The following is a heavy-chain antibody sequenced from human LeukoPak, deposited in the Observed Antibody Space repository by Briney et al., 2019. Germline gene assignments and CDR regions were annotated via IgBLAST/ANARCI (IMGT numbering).Heavy chain of an antibody. Sequence: SETLSLTCTVSGGSISGYFWSWIRQPPGKGLEWIGYIHASGSTNQSPSLKSRVTISVDTSKNQFSLRLTSVTAADTAVYYCARGRPVTGSFYFDYWGQGTLVTVSS. CDR2: IHASGST. V-gene: IGHV4-59*01. J-gene: IGHJ4*02. CDR3: ARGRPVTGSFYFDY. D-gene: IGHD1-26*01. CDR1: GGSISGYF.